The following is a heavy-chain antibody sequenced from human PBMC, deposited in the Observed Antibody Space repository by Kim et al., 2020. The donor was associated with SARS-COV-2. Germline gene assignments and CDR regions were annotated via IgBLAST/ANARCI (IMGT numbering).Heavy chain of an antibody. CDR3: ARLGGVRGVIWYYYGMDV. Sequence: GGSLRLSCAASGFTFSSYSMNWVRQAPGKGLEWVSYISSSSSTIYYADSVKGRFTISRDNAKNSLYLQMNSLRDEDTAVYYCARLGGVRGVIWYYYGMDVWGQGTTVTVSS. D-gene: IGHD3-10*01. CDR2: ISSSSSTI. CDR1: GFTFSSYS. V-gene: IGHV3-48*02. J-gene: IGHJ6*02.